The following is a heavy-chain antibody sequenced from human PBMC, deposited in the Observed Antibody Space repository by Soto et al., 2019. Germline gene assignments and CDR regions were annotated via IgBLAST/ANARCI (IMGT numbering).Heavy chain of an antibody. V-gene: IGHV3-72*01. CDR3: VRATYFSDSSGYTRCLDY. D-gene: IGHD3-22*01. CDR1: GFTLSDHY. Sequence: GGSLRLSCAGYGFTLSDHYIDWVRQAPGKGLEWVGRSRDKPQGYSTAYAASVKGRFTTSRDESKNSAYLQMNSLKTEDTAVYYCVRATYFSDSSGYTRCLDYWGQGTLVTVSS. CDR2: SRDKPQGYST. J-gene: IGHJ4*02.